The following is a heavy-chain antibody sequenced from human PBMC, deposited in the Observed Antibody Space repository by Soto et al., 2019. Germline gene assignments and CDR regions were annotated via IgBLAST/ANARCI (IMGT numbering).Heavy chain of an antibody. CDR2: ISGSGDNT. J-gene: IGHJ4*02. CDR1: GFTFSNYA. Sequence: PVGSLRLSCAASGFTFSNYAMSWVRQAPGKGLEWVSTISGSGDNTDYVDSVKGRFTISRDNSKNTLYLQMNSLRAEDTAVYYCAKDPLTVTPYFDYWGQGTLVTVSS. D-gene: IGHD4-17*01. CDR3: AKDPLTVTPYFDY. V-gene: IGHV3-23*01.